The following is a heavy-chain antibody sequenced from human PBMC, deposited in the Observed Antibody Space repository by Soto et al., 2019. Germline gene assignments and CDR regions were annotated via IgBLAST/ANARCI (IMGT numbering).Heavy chain of an antibody. Sequence: QMQLVKSGPEMKRPGTSVKVSCKASGFTFTSSAVQCVRQARGQRLEWIGWIVVGSGNTNYAQKFQERVTITRDMSTTTAYMEMISLRSEDTAVYYCAAAPYYDILTGYYRLDYWGQGTLVTVSS. CDR1: GFTFTSSA. J-gene: IGHJ4*02. V-gene: IGHV1-58*03. CDR3: AAAPYYDILTGYYRLDY. D-gene: IGHD3-9*01. CDR2: IVVGSGNT.